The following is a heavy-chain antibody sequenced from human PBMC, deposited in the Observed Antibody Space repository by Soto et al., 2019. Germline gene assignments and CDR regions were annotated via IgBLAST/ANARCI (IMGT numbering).Heavy chain of an antibody. V-gene: IGHV4-61*01. J-gene: IGHJ4*02. D-gene: IGHD6-6*01. Sequence: QVQLQESGPGLVKPSETLSLTCTVSGDSVSSGSYYWSWIRQPPGKGLEWIGYIYYSGSTNYNPSLKSRVTISVDTSKNQFSLKLSSVTAADTAVYYCARVRAARHFDYWGQGTLVTVSS. CDR3: ARVRAARHFDY. CDR2: IYYSGST. CDR1: GDSVSSGSYY.